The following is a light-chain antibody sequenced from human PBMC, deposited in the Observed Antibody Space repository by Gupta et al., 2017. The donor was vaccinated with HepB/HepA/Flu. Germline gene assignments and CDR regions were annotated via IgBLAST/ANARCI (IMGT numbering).Light chain of an antibody. V-gene: IGLV10-54*04. J-gene: IGLJ3*02. CDR2: SKT. Sequence: QAGLTQPPSVSKALRQTATLTCTGNSNNVGYQGAAWLQQHQGRPPTLLSSSKTNRPSGISKRFSAARSGNTASLTITGLESEEEADYYCAAWDRSITVWVFGGGTKLTVL. CDR1: SNNVGYQG. CDR3: AAWDRSITVWV.